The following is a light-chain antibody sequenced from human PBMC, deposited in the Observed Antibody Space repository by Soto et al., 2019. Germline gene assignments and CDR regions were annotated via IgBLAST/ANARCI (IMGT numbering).Light chain of an antibody. CDR3: QQYGPSALYT. J-gene: IGKJ2*01. Sequence: EMVLTQSPGTLSLSPGERATLSCRASQSGINNRLAWYQQKSGQAPRLLIYGASTSATGIPDRFSGSGSGTEFTLTISRLEPEDFAVYLCQQYGPSALYTFGQGTKLEIK. CDR1: QSGINNR. CDR2: GAS. V-gene: IGKV3-20*01.